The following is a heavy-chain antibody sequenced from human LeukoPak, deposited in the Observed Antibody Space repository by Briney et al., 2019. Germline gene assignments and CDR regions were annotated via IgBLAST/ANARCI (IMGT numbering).Heavy chain of an antibody. Sequence: PGGSLRLSCAVSGFTFSDYYMSWIRQAPGRGLEWISYISHTSSTRNYADSVKGRFTISRDNAKNSLYLQMNSLRAEDTAVYYCARSWGMAVASDYWGQGTLVTVSS. CDR3: ARSWGMAVASDY. J-gene: IGHJ4*02. CDR1: GFTFSDYY. V-gene: IGHV3-11*04. CDR2: ISHTSSTR. D-gene: IGHD6-19*01.